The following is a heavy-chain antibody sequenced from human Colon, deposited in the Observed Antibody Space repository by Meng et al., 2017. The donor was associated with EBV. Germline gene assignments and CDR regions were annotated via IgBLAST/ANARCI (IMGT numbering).Heavy chain of an antibody. CDR3: ARGGYYSFDY. Sequence: QGQLQESGPGLGTPSATLSLPCAVPGGSINSVYWWTWVRQSPGKGLEWIGEIYHSGSTNYNPSLKSRVTISVDKSKNQFSLKLTSVTAADTAVYYCARGGYYSFDYWGQRTLVTVSS. CDR2: IYHSGST. CDR1: GGSINSVYW. D-gene: IGHD5-18*01. V-gene: IGHV4-4*02. J-gene: IGHJ4*02.